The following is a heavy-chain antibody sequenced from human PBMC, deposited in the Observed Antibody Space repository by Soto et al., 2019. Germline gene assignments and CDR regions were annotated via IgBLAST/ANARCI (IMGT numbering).Heavy chain of an antibody. D-gene: IGHD2-15*01. J-gene: IGHJ6*02. V-gene: IGHV4-4*02. Sequence: SETLSLTCAVSGDSISSRNWWNWVRQPPGKGLEWIGQISHVGSSNYNPSLQSRLTISVDKSKNQFSLELSSVTAADTAVYYCARAGRGYCSGFTYDSGLYGMDVWGQGTTVTVSS. CDR3: ARAGRGYCSGFTYDSGLYGMDV. CDR2: ISHVGSS. CDR1: GDSISSRNW.